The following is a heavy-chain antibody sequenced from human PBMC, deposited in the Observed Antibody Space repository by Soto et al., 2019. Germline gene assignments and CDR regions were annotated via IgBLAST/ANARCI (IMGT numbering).Heavy chain of an antibody. CDR1: GGTFSSYA. J-gene: IGHJ6*02. V-gene: IGHV1-69*01. CDR2: IIPIFGTA. Sequence: QVQLVQSGAEVKKPGSSVKVSCKASGGTFSSYAISWVRQAPGQGLEWMGGIIPIFGTANYAQKFQGRVTITADESTSTAYMELSSLRSEDTTVHYCARDGYDSSGSVYYYGMDVWGQGTTVTVSS. D-gene: IGHD3-22*01. CDR3: ARDGYDSSGSVYYYGMDV.